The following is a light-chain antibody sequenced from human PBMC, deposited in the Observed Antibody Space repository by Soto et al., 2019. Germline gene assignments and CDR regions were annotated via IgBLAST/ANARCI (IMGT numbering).Light chain of an antibody. CDR2: GAS. CDR3: LQDYNYPRT. V-gene: IGKV3D-15*01. CDR1: QSVSSY. J-gene: IGKJ1*01. Sequence: EIVMTESPATLSLSPGERATLSCRASQSVSSYLALYQQKPGQAPRLLIYGASSRATGIPDRFSGSGSGTDFTLTISSLQPEDFATYYCLQDYNYPRTFGQGTKVDIK.